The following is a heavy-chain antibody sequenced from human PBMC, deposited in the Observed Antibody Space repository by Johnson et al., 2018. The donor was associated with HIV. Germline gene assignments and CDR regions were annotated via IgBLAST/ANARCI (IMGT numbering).Heavy chain of an antibody. CDR2: INWNGGTP. V-gene: IGHV3-20*04. Sequence: VHLVESGGSVVRPGGSLRLSCEASGFSFDDYGMAWVRQFPGKGLEWVSSINWNGGTPGSADSVKGRFTISRDNAKNSLYLQINSLRTEDTGVYYCTTGTSWYGAITFDIWGQGTMVTVPS. J-gene: IGHJ3*02. D-gene: IGHD3-10*01. CDR1: GFSFDDYG. CDR3: TTGTSWYGAITFDI.